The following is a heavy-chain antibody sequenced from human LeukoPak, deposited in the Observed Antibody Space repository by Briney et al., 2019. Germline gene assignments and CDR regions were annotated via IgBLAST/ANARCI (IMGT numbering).Heavy chain of an antibody. CDR3: ATSLDLDSVGAFDY. Sequence: HAGGSLRLSCAASGFTFSTYWMSWVRQAPEKGLEWVSLIYSGGSTYYADSVKGSFTISRNSFKNTLYLQMNSLRAEDTAVYYCATSLDLDSVGAFDYWGQGTLVTVSS. CDR1: GFTFSTYW. D-gene: IGHD1-26*01. J-gene: IGHJ4*02. V-gene: IGHV3-66*01. CDR2: IYSGGST.